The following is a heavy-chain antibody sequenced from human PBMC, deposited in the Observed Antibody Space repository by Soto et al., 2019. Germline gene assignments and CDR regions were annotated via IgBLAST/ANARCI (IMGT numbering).Heavy chain of an antibody. CDR2: VNHSGST. D-gene: IGHD5-12*01. Sequence: SETMSLTCAVYGGSFSGYYWSWIRQPPGKGLEWIGEVNHSGSTNHNPSLKSRVTISADTTKNQFSLKLTSVTAADTAVYYCARAAVGDGYNSGLYYFYYYGMDVWGQGSTVTVSS. V-gene: IGHV4-34*01. J-gene: IGHJ6*02. CDR3: ARAAVGDGYNSGLYYFYYYGMDV. CDR1: GGSFSGYY.